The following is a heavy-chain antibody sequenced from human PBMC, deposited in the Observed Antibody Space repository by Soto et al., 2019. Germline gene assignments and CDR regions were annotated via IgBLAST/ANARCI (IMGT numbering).Heavy chain of an antibody. CDR2: IFYSGST. CDR3: VHHGGVSYYHDF. D-gene: IGHD2-8*01. V-gene: IGHV4-4*02. Sequence: SETLTLTCAEPGGSLSSSSWWSWVRQPPGKTLEWLGEIFYSGSTKYNPSLNSRVTISADQSKNDFSLRLSSVTAADTAVYYCVHHGGVSYYHDFWGQGMLVTVSS. CDR1: GGSLSSSSW. J-gene: IGHJ4*02.